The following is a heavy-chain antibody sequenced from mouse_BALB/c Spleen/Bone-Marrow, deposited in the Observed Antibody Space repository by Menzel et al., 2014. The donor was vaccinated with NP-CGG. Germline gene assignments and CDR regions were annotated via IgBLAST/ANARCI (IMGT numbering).Heavy chain of an antibody. J-gene: IGHJ3*01. Sequence: QVQLKESGAELVRPGSSVKISCKASGYAFSSYWMNWVKQRPGRGLEWIGQIYPGDGDTNYNGKFKGKATLTADKSSSTAYMQLSSLTSEDPAVYFCAREGYDYDWFAYWGQGTLVTISA. CDR2: IYPGDGDT. CDR1: GYAFSSYW. D-gene: IGHD2-4*01. V-gene: IGHV1-80*01. CDR3: AREGYDYDWFAY.